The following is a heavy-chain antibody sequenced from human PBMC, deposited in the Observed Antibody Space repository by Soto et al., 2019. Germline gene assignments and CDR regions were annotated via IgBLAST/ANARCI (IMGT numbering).Heavy chain of an antibody. D-gene: IGHD3-10*01. V-gene: IGHV3-48*02. CDR1: GFTFSSYS. J-gene: IGHJ4*02. CDR3: ATFRGGSGSYRQYYFDY. Sequence: PGGSLRLSCAASGFTFSSYSVNWVRQAPGKGLEWVSYISSGSKTIYYADSVKGRFTVSRDNAKNSQYLQMNSLRDEDTAVYYCATFRGGSGSYRQYYFDYWGQGTLVTVSS. CDR2: ISSGSKTI.